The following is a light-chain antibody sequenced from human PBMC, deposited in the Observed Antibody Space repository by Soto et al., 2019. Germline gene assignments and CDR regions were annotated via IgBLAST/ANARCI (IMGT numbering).Light chain of an antibody. CDR1: QSVTTN. J-gene: IGKJ5*01. CDR3: QQYNNWPPLT. V-gene: IGKV3-15*01. CDR2: DTS. Sequence: ETVMTQSPDTLSISPGERATLSCRASQSVTTNVAWYQQKPGQAPRLLIYDTSTRATGIPARFSGSGSGTEFTLTISGLESEDFAVYYCQQYNNWPPLTFGQGTRLEIK.